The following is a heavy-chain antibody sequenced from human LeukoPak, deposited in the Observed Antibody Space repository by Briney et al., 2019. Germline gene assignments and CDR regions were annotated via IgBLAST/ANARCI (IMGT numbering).Heavy chain of an antibody. J-gene: IGHJ6*02. V-gene: IGHV4-59*01. CDR1: GGSISGSF. CDR3: AXXXXXXPGTYSYYYGMDV. Sequence: SETLSLTCTVSGGSISGSFWSWIRQPPGRGLEYIGYIYYTGSTDYNPSLKGRVTISIDTSKNQFSLKLYSVTAADTAVYYCAXXXXXXPGTYSYYYGMDVWGQGTTVTVSS. CDR2: IYYTGST.